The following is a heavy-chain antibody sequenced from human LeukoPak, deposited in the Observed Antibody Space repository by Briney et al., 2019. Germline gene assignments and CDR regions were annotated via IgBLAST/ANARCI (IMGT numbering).Heavy chain of an antibody. J-gene: IGHJ4*02. V-gene: IGHV4-59*01. CDR1: SGSISIFY. D-gene: IGHD3-10*01. CDR3: VRDRELTY. CDR2: IYNSGST. Sequence: SETLSLTCTVSSGSISIFYWSWVRQPPGKGLEWIGYIYNSGSTDYNPSLKSRVTISVDTSKNQFSLKLTSVTAADTAVYYCVRDRELTYWGQGTLVTVSP.